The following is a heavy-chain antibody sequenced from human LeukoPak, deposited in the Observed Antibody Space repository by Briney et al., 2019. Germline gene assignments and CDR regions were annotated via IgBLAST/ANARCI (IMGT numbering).Heavy chain of an antibody. D-gene: IGHD3-22*01. CDR2: ITNNGRKV. Sequence: PGGSLRLSCAAPGFTFSDYYMGWIRQAPGKGLEWVSYITNNGRKVYYADSMKGRFTISRDNAKNSLYLQMNGLRAEDTALYCCARAGMDSRGYYQGFDYWGQGTLVTVSS. J-gene: IGHJ4*02. V-gene: IGHV3-11*04. CDR3: ARAGMDSRGYYQGFDY. CDR1: GFTFSDYY.